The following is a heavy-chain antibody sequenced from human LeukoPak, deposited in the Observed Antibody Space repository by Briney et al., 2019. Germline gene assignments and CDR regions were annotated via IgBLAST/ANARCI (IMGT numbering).Heavy chain of an antibody. V-gene: IGHV4-59*12. CDR2: IYYSGST. CDR1: GASISRSY. D-gene: IGHD3-10*01. Sequence: PSETLSLTCTVSGASISRSYWSWIRQPPGKGLEWIGSIYYSGSTYYNPSLKSRVTISVDTSKNQFSLKLSSVTAADTAVYYCAREKNRLLWFGESIDYWGQGTLVTVSS. J-gene: IGHJ4*02. CDR3: AREKNRLLWFGESIDY.